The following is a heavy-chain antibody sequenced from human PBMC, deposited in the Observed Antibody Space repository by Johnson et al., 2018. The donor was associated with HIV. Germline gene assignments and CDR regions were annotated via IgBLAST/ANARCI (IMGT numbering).Heavy chain of an antibody. CDR1: GLNFSDYS. Sequence: VQLVESGGGVVQPGTSMRLSCVVSGLNFSDYSMHWVRQTPGKGLEWVAVISFDGTTKYYAASVKGRFSISRDNSKNTIYLQMNGLRGEDTAMYYCAREKAWIQMWDDAFDVWGQGTMVTISS. V-gene: IGHV3-30*04. D-gene: IGHD5-18*01. J-gene: IGHJ3*01. CDR3: AREKAWIQMWDDAFDV. CDR2: ISFDGTTK.